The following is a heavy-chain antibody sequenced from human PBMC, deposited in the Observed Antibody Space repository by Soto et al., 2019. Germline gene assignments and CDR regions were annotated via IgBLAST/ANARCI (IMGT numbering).Heavy chain of an antibody. J-gene: IGHJ4*02. D-gene: IGHD1-26*01. CDR2: FIATSDNT. Sequence: EVQLLESGGGLVQPGGSLRLSCVGSGFFFSSYTMTWVRQAPGKGLEWVSSFIATSDNTYYADSVKGRFTISRDNSKNSLFQQMNSLPAEETAMYYCEKARDQMAVGLPFDSWGQGTLVIVSS. CDR3: EKARDQMAVGLPFDS. CDR1: GFFFSSYT. V-gene: IGHV3-23*01.